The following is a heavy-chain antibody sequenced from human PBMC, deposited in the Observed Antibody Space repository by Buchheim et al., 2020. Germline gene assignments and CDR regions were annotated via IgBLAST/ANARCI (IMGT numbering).Heavy chain of an antibody. CDR2: ISYDGSNN. CDR1: GFTFRSYG. CDR3: AKEAGLVVVVPAAKKEDPDWYFDL. V-gene: IGHV3-30*18. D-gene: IGHD2-2*01. Sequence: VQLVESGGGVVQPGRSLRLSCAASGFTFRSYGMHWVRQAPGTGLEWVAVISYDGSNNYYADSVKGRFTISRDNSKNTLYLQMNSLRAEDTAVYYCAKEAGLVVVVPAAKKEDPDWYFDLWGRETL. J-gene: IGHJ2*01.